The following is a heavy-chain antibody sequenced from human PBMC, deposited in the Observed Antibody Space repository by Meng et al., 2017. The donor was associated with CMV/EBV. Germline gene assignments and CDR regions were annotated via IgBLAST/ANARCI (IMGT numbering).Heavy chain of an antibody. CDR1: VRSISSYY. J-gene: IGHJ5*02. CDR3: ARAVYCSGGSCYSGGGDWFDP. D-gene: IGHD2-15*01. V-gene: IGHV4-59*01. CDR2: IYYGGST. Sequence: GQPKSYGPGLVDTSETLPPTCTVSVRSISSYYGSWIRQPPGKGLEWIGYIYYGGSTNYNPSLKSRVTISVDTSKNQFSLKLSSVTAADTAVYYCARAVYCSGGSCYSGGGDWFDPWGQGTLVTVSS.